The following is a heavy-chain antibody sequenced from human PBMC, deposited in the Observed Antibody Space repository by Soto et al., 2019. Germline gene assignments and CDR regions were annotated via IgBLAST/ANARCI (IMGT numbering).Heavy chain of an antibody. CDR3: ATALGFYYDYGMDV. CDR2: IIPIFGTA. CDR1: GGTFSSYA. Sequence: QVQLVQSGVEVKKPGSSVKVSCKASGGTFSSYAISWVRQAPGQGLEWMGGIIPIFGTANYAQKFQGRVTITSYACTSTADVELSSMRSEDTAVYYCATALGFYYDYGMDVWGQGTKVTVSS. D-gene: IGHD6-13*01. J-gene: IGHJ6*02. V-gene: IGHV1-69*05.